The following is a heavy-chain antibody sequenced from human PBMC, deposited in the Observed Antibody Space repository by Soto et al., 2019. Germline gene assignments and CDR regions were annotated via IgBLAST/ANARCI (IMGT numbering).Heavy chain of an antibody. D-gene: IGHD2-15*01. CDR3: ARDRSGVDY. J-gene: IGHJ4*02. V-gene: IGHV3-66*01. CDR1: GFTVSSNY. Sequence: PGGSLRLSCAASGFTVSSNYMSWVRQAPGKGLEWVSVIFAGGSTYYADSVKGRFTISRDSSKNTLYLQMNSLRAEDTAVYYCARDRSGVDYWGWGTLVTVSS. CDR2: IFAGGST.